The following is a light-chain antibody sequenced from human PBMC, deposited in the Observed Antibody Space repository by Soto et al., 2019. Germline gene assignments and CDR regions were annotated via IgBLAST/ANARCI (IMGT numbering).Light chain of an antibody. CDR2: SNN. CDR1: SSNIGSNT. Sequence: QSALTQPPSAPGTPGQRVTISCSGSSSNIGSNTVNWYQQLPGTAPKLLIYSNNQRPSGVPDRFSGSKSGTSASLAISGLQSEDEADYYCAAWDDSLNGWVFGGGTQLTVL. J-gene: IGLJ3*02. CDR3: AAWDDSLNGWV. V-gene: IGLV1-44*01.